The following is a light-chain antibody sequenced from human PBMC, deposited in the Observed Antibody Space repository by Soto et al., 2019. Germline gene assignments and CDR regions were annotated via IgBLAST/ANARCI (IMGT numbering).Light chain of an antibody. CDR3: SSSTSSSTSV. V-gene: IGLV2-14*01. Sequence: QSALTQPASVSGSPGQSITISCTGTSSDVGGYNYVSWYQQHPGKAPKLMIYDVSNRPSGVSNRFSGSKSGNTASLTISGLHAEDEADYYCSSSTSSSTSVFGGGTKLTVL. CDR1: SSDVGGYNY. J-gene: IGLJ2*01. CDR2: DVS.